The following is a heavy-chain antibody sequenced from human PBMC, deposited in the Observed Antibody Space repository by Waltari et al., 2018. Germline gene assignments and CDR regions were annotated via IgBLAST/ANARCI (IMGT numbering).Heavy chain of an antibody. V-gene: IGHV3-53*01. CDR2: FYSGGST. CDR3: ARGDGVRGVIFDY. CDR1: GFTVSCNY. J-gene: IGHJ4*02. Sequence: EVQLVESGGGLIQPGGSLRLSCAASGFTVSCNYLRWVRQAPGKGLELVSVFYSGGSTYYADSVKGRFTISRDNSKNTLYLQMNSLRTEDTAVYYCARGDGVRGVIFDYWGQGTLVTVSS. D-gene: IGHD3-10*01.